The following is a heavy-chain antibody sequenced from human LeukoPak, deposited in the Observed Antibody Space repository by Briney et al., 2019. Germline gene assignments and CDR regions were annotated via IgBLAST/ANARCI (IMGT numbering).Heavy chain of an antibody. V-gene: IGHV4-39*01. CDR3: ARYVVYGSGKYYFDY. CDR1: GGSVSSTTYY. J-gene: IGHJ4*02. CDR2: INYSGSI. Sequence: SDTLSLTCTVSGGSVSSTTYYWSWIRQPPGKGLEWIASINYSGSIYYNPSLKSRVTISVDTSENQFSLKLSSVTAADTAVYYCARYVVYGSGKYYFDYWGQGTLVTVSS. D-gene: IGHD3-10*01.